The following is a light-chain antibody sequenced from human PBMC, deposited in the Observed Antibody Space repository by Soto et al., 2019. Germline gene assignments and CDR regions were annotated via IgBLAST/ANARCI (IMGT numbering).Light chain of an antibody. CDR1: SSDVGGYNY. V-gene: IGLV2-14*01. CDR2: DVS. J-gene: IGLJ2*01. CDR3: SSYTSSSTLV. Sequence: QSVLTQPASVSGSPGQSITISCTGTSSDVGGYNYVSWYQQHPGKAPKLMIYDVSNRPSGVSNRFSGSKSGNTASLTISGLQAEDGGDFYCSSYTSSSTLVFGGGTKLTVL.